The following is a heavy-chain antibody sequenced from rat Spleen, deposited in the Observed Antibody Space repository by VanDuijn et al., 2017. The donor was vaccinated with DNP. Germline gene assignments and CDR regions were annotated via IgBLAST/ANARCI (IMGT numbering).Heavy chain of an antibody. V-gene: IGHV5-20*01. Sequence: EVQLVESGGDPVQPGRSLTLSCVVSGFTFNNDWMTWVLQAPTKGLEWVASISYDGGSTYYRDSVKGRFTISRDNAKSTLYLQMESLRSEDTATYYCVRDRRDYGLDYWGQGVMVTVSS. CDR3: VRDRRDYGLDY. D-gene: IGHD1-11*01. CDR1: GFTFNNDW. J-gene: IGHJ2*01. CDR2: ISYDGGST.